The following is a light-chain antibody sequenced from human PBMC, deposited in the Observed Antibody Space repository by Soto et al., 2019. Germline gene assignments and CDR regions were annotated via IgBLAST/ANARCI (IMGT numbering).Light chain of an antibody. CDR2: SNN. J-gene: IGLJ1*01. CDR3: AAWEDSLNGYV. CDR1: RSYIGSNT. V-gene: IGLV1-44*01. Sequence: QRVLTQPLSASGTPGQRVTISKYGSRSYIGSNTVNWYQQLPGTAPKLLIYSNNQRPSGVPVRFSGSKSGTSASLAISGLQSEDEAAYYCAAWEDSLNGYVFGTGTKVTVL.